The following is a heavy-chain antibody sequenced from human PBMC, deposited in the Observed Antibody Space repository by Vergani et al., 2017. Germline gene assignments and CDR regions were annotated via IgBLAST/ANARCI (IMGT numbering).Heavy chain of an antibody. J-gene: IGHJ3*02. CDR3: VRDKGDFNACDI. D-gene: IGHD3-16*01. CDR2: ISAYNGKT. CDR1: GYTFSSYG. Sequence: QVHLVQSGAEVKKPGASVKVSCKTSGYTFSSYGISWVRQAPGQGLEWMGWISAYNGKTDYAQKVQGRVTMTTDTSTSTAYMELRSLGSDDTAVYYCVRDKGDFNACDIWGQGTMVTVSS. V-gene: IGHV1-18*01.